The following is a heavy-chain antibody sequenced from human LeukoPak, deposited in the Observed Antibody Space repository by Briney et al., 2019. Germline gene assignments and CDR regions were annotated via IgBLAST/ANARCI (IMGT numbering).Heavy chain of an antibody. J-gene: IGHJ5*02. CDR2: IYHSGST. D-gene: IGHD6-13*01. V-gene: IGHV4-4*02. CDR3: AGSIAAAVPNWFDP. CDR1: GGSISSSNW. Sequence: SETLSLTCAVSGGSISSSNWWSWVRQPPGKGLEWIGEIYHSGSTNYNPSLKSRVTISVDKSKNQFSLKLSSVTAADTAVYYCAGSIAAAVPNWFDPWGQGTLVTVSS.